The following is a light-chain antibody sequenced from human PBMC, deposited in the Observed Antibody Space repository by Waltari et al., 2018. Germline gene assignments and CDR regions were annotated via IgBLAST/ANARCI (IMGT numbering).Light chain of an antibody. V-gene: IGLV2-14*03. J-gene: IGLJ2*01. CDR2: DVS. Sequence: QSALTQPASVSGSPGQSTTISCTGTSSAVGDYNYVSWYQQHPGKAPKLMIYDVSNRPSGVSNRFSGSKSGNTASLTISGLQAEDEADYYCSSYIDSSTLELFGGGTSLTVL. CDR3: SSYIDSSTLEL. CDR1: SSAVGDYNY.